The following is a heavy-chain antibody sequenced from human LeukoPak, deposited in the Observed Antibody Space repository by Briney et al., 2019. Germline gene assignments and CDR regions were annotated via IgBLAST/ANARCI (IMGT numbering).Heavy chain of an antibody. CDR1: GYTFTVYY. J-gene: IGHJ4*02. D-gene: IGHD6-13*01. CDR2: INPNSGGT. Sequence: GASVKVSCKASGYTFTVYYMHWVRQAPGQGLEWMGWINPNSGGTNYAQKFQGRVTMTRDTSISTAYMELSRLRSDDTAVYYCARDLAIAAAGTHGFWGQGTLVTVSS. CDR3: ARDLAIAAAGTHGF. V-gene: IGHV1-2*02.